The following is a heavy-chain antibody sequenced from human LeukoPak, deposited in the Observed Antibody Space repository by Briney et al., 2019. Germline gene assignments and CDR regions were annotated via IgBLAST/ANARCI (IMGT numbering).Heavy chain of an antibody. CDR1: GFPFSIYW. J-gene: IGHJ5*02. V-gene: IGHV3-7*05. CDR3: VRGSSGTVVRGVSWAWFDP. CDR2: IKPDGSEK. Sequence: PGGSLRLSCAASGFPFSIYWMTWVRQAPGKGLEWVANIKPDGSEKYYVDSAKGRFTISRDNAKNSLYLQMNGLRAEDTAVYYCVRGSSGTVVRGVSWAWFDPWGQGTLVSVSS. D-gene: IGHD3-10*01.